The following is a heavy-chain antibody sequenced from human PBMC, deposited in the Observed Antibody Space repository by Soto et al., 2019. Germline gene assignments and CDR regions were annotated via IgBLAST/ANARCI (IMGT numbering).Heavy chain of an antibody. CDR3: ARRDISGFPDY. D-gene: IGHD6-19*01. Sequence: GESLKISCKASGYSFTNYWIGWVRQLPGKGLEWMGIIYPADSDTRYSPSFQGHITMSADKPISTAYLQWTSLRASDTAMYYCARRDISGFPDYWGQGTLVTVSS. CDR1: GYSFTNYW. V-gene: IGHV5-51*01. CDR2: IYPADSDT. J-gene: IGHJ4*02.